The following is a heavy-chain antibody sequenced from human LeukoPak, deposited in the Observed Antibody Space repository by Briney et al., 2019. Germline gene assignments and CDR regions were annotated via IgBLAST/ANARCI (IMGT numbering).Heavy chain of an antibody. CDR1: GLTLSSYA. CDR3: ARDFAPGSYCSGGSCYSNSVWFDP. V-gene: IGHV3-30-3*01. D-gene: IGHD2-15*01. Sequence: GGSLRLSCAVSGLTLSSYAMHWVRQAPGKGLEWVAVISYDGSNKYYADSVKGRFTISRDSSENTLDLQMNGLRAEDTAVYYCARDFAPGSYCSGGSCYSNSVWFDPWGQGTLVTVSS. CDR2: ISYDGSNK. J-gene: IGHJ5*02.